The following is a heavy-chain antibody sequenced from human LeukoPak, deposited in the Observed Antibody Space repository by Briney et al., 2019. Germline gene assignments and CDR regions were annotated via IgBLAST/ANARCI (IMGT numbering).Heavy chain of an antibody. CDR3: ARLRSLVGMVRGVIGYYHYYMDV. CDR2: INHSGST. V-gene: IGHV4-39*07. Sequence: PSETLSLTCTVSGGSISTSSYYWGWVRQPPGKGLEWIGEINHSGSTNYNPSLKSRVTISVDTSKNQFSLKLSSVTGADTAVYYCARLRSLVGMVRGVIGYYHYYMDVWGKGTTVTISS. CDR1: GGSISTSSYY. D-gene: IGHD3-10*01. J-gene: IGHJ6*03.